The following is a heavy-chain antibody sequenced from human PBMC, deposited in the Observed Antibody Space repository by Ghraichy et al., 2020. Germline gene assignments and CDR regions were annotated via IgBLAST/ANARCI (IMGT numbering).Heavy chain of an antibody. CDR3: ATSPTRDSRSSY. D-gene: IGHD3-22*01. CDR1: GFTCSYYW. CDR2: INQDGIQK. J-gene: IGHJ4*02. V-gene: IGHV3-7*01. Sequence: GGSLRLSCAASGFTCSYYWMSWVRQAPGQGLEWVANINQDGIQKYYVDSVKGRFTMSRDNARNSLYLQMNSLRAEDTAVYYCATSPTRDSRSSYWGQGTLVTVSS.